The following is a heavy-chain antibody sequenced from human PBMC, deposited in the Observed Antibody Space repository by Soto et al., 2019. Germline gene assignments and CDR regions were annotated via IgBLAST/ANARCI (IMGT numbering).Heavy chain of an antibody. D-gene: IGHD1-20*01. V-gene: IGHV1-69*06. CDR1: GGALTSYP. CDR3: ATYPRPYKWTDI. CDR2: IDPIVDTS. Sequence: QVRLEQSGAEVKKPGSSVRVSCQASGGALTSYPIHWVRQAPGQGLEWMGVIDPIVDTSNLAANFKTRLTLTADTSTKTVYMALTSLRSDDTAIYLCATYPRPYKWTDIWGRGTQLTVSS. J-gene: IGHJ4*02.